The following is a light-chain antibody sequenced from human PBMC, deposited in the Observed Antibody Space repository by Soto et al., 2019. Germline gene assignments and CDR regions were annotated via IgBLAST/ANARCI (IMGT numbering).Light chain of an antibody. Sequence: QSVLTQPPSASGTPGQRVTISCSGSSSNIGSNTVNWYQQLPGTAPKLLIYSNNQRPSGVPDRFSGSKSGTSASLAISGLQSEDEADYYCAAWDYSLNGHVFGTGTQLTVL. J-gene: IGLJ1*01. CDR3: AAWDYSLNGHV. CDR2: SNN. V-gene: IGLV1-44*01. CDR1: SSNIGSNT.